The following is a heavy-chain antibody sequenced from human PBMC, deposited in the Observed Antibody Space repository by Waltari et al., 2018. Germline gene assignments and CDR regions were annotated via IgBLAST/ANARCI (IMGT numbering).Heavy chain of an antibody. D-gene: IGHD4-17*01. CDR1: GYTFTSYY. J-gene: IGHJ5*02. Sequence: QVQLVQSGAEVKTPGASVTVSCTASGYTFTSYYMHWVRHAPGQGLEWMGIINPRGGSTSYAQKYQGRVTMTRDTSTSTGYMELSRLRSEDTAVYYCARDGVTTVTTGNWFDPWGQGTLVTVSS. CDR3: ARDGVTTVTTGNWFDP. V-gene: IGHV1-46*01. CDR2: INPRGGST.